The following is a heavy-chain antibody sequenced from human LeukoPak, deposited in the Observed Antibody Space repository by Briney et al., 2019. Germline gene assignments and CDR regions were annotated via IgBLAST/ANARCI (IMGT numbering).Heavy chain of an antibody. D-gene: IGHD2-2*01. J-gene: IGHJ4*02. V-gene: IGHV3-23*01. CDR1: EFTFTTFP. CDR2: ISGSGGST. Sequence: GGSLRLSWEPSEFTFTTFPMSWVSQAPGKGWGWVSAISGSGGSTYYADSVKGRFTISRDNSKNTLYLQMNSLRAEDTAVYYCATCPTSCYLSWGQGTLVTVSS. CDR3: ATCPTSCYLS.